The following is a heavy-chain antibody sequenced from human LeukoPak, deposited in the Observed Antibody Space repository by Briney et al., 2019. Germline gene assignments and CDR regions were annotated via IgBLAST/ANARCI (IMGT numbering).Heavy chain of an antibody. Sequence: QPGGSLRLSCAASGFTFSSYGMHWVRQAPGKGLEWVAFIRYDGSNKYYADSVKGRFTISRDNSKNTLYLQLNSLRAEDTAVYYCAKDHEYSGYDSFDYWGQGTLVTVSS. D-gene: IGHD5-12*01. CDR3: AKDHEYSGYDSFDY. J-gene: IGHJ4*02. CDR2: IRYDGSNK. CDR1: GFTFSSYG. V-gene: IGHV3-30*02.